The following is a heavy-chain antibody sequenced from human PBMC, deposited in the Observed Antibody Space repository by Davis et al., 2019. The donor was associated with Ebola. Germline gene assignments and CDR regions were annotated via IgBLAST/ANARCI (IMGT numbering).Heavy chain of an antibody. CDR3: ARDPSYSSSWLAYFDY. V-gene: IGHV4-59*12. J-gene: IGHJ4*02. CDR1: GGSISSYY. CDR2: IYYSGST. Sequence: MPSETLSLTCTVSGGSISSYYWSWIRQPPGKGLEWIGYIYYSGSTNYNPSLKSRVTISVDTSKNQFSLKLSSVTAADTAVYYCARDPSYSSSWLAYFDYWGQGTLVTVSS. D-gene: IGHD6-13*01.